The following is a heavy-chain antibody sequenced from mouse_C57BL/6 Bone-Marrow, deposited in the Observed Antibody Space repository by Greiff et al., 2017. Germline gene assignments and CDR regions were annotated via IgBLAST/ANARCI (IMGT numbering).Heavy chain of an antibody. CDR1: GFTFSDYG. CDR3: ARPLYYDPWFAY. D-gene: IGHD2-4*01. Sequence: EVKLMESGGGLVKPGGSLKLSCAASGFTFSDYGMHWVRQAPEKGLEWVAYISSGSSTIYYADTVKGRFTISRDNAKNTLFLQMTSLRSEDTAMYYCARPLYYDPWFAYWGQGTLVTVSA. CDR2: ISSGSSTI. J-gene: IGHJ3*01. V-gene: IGHV5-17*01.